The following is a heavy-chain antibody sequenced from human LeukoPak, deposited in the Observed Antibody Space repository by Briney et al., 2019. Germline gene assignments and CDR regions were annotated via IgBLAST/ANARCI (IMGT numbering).Heavy chain of an antibody. CDR2: ISAYNGNT. CDR3: ARGLGYCSSTSCRSDY. J-gene: IGHJ4*02. V-gene: IGHV1-18*01. CDR1: GYTFTSYG. Sequence: ASVKGSCKASGYTFTSYGISWVRQAPRQGLEWMGWISAYNGNTNYAQKLQGRVTITADESTSTAYMELSSLRSEDTAVYYCARGLGYCSSTSCRSDYWGQGTLVTVSS. D-gene: IGHD2-2*01.